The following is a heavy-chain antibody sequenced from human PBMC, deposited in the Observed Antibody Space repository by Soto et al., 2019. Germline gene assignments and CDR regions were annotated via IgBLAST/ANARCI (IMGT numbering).Heavy chain of an antibody. D-gene: IGHD6-13*01. CDR1: GYSFTSYW. CDR3: ARHQGRSSSWYSEGWFDP. V-gene: IGHV5-10-1*01. Sequence: PGESLKISCKGSGYSFTSYWISWVRQMPGKGLEWMGRIDPSDSYTNYSPSFQGHVTISADKSISTAYLQWSSLKASDTAMYYCARHQGRSSSWYSEGWFDPWGQGTLVTVSS. CDR2: IDPSDSYT. J-gene: IGHJ5*02.